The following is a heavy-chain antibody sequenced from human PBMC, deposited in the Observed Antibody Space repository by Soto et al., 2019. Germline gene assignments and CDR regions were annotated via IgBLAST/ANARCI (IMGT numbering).Heavy chain of an antibody. Sequence: QVQLVQSGAEVKKPGSSVKVSCKASGGTFSSYTISWVRQAPGQGLEWMGRIIPILGIANYAQKFQGRVTITADKSTSTAYLELSSLSSEDTAVYYCARDTPEMGRFDYWGQGTLVTVSS. D-gene: IGHD1-26*01. CDR2: IIPILGIA. CDR1: GGTFSSYT. J-gene: IGHJ4*02. V-gene: IGHV1-69*02. CDR3: ARDTPEMGRFDY.